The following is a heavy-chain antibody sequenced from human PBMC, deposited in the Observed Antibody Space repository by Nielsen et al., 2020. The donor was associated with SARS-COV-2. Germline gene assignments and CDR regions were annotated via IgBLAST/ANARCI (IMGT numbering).Heavy chain of an antibody. Sequence: GESLKISCAASGFTFSSYSMNWVRQAPGKGLEWVSSISSSSSYIYYADSVKGRFTISRDNAKNSLYLQMNSLRAEDTAVYYCARDYYSSFDYWGQGTLVTVSS. V-gene: IGHV3-21*01. J-gene: IGHJ4*02. CDR2: ISSSSSYI. CDR3: ARDYYSSFDY. D-gene: IGHD6-13*01. CDR1: GFTFSSYS.